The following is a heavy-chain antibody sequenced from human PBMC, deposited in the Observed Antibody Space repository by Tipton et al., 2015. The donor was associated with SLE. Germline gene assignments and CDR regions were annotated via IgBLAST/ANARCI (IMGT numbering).Heavy chain of an antibody. CDR1: GHTFTSYY. Sequence: QLVQSGAEVKKPGVSVKVSCKASGHTFTSYYMHWVRQAPGQGLEWMGMINPGGDSTNNAQKFQGRLTMTRDTSTSTVYMELSSLRSEDTAVYYCASNGQRLNAFDIWGQGTMVTVSS. D-gene: IGHD2-8*01. CDR2: INPGGDST. V-gene: IGHV1-46*01. CDR3: ASNGQRLNAFDI. J-gene: IGHJ3*02.